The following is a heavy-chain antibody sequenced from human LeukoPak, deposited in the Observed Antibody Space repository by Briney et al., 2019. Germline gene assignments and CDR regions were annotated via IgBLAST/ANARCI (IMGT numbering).Heavy chain of an antibody. CDR3: ARGRGYSYGNNWFDP. D-gene: IGHD5-18*01. V-gene: IGHV4-59*12. CDR1: GASLSTYY. J-gene: IGHJ5*02. CDR2: IYYSGSI. Sequence: SETLSLTCIVSGASLSTYYGTWIRQAPGKGLEWIGSIYYSGSIFYNPSLKSRVTISIDTSRNQFSLKLSSVTDADTAVYICARGRGYSYGNNWFDPWGQGTLVTVSS.